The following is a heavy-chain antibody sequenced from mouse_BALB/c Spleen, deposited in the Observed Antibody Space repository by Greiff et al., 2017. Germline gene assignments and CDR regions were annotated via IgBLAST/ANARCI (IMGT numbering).Heavy chain of an antibody. V-gene: IGHV5-17*02. CDR1: GFTFSSFG. CDR2: ISSGSSTI. J-gene: IGHJ3*01. D-gene: IGHD1-1*02. Sequence: EVMLVESGGGLVQPGGSRKLSCAASGFTFSSFGMHWVRQAPEKGLEWVAYISSGSSTIYYADTVKGRFTISRDNPKNTLFLQMTSLRSEDTAMYYCARSAHYSNSAWFAYWGQGTLVTVSA. CDR3: ARSAHYSNSAWFAY.